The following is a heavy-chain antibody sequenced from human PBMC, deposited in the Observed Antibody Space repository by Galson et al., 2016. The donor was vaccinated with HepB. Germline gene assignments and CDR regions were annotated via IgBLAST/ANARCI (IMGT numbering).Heavy chain of an antibody. V-gene: IGHV4-39*01. CDR1: GGSISSSGYY. J-gene: IGHJ5*02. D-gene: IGHD3-10*01. CDR2: IYYSGTT. Sequence: LSLTCTVSGGSISSSGYYWGWIRQPPGKGLEWIGSIYYSGTTYYNPSLKSRVTISVDTSKNQFSLKLSSVTAADTAVYYCARFVVSSGSYYKFAFDPWGQGTLVTVSS. CDR3: ARFVVSSGSYYKFAFDP.